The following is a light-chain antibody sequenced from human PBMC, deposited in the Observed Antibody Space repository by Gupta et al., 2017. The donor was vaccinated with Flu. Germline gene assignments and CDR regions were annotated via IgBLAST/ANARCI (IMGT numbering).Light chain of an antibody. CDR3: AAWDDSLNGWV. CDR1: SSNIRGNT. V-gene: IGLV1-44*01. J-gene: IGLJ3*02. Sequence: QSVLTQPPSASGTPGQRVTISCSGSSSNIRGNTVNWYQQLPGTAPKLLIYRYYQRPSGVPARFSGSKSGTSASLAISGLQSEDEADYYCAAWDDSLNGWVFGGGTKLTVL. CDR2: RYY.